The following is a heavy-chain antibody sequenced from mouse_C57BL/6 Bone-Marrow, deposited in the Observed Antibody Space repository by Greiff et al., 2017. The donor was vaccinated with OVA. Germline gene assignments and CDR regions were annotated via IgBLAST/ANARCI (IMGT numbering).Heavy chain of an antibody. CDR2: ISYDGSN. V-gene: IGHV3-6*01. J-gene: IGHJ3*01. CDR3: AREGGWFAY. CDR1: GYSITSGYY. Sequence: DVKLVESGPGLVKPSQSLSLTCSVTGYSITSGYYWNWIRQFPGNKLEWMGYISYDGSNNYNPSLKNRISITRDTSKNQFFLKLNSVTTEDTATYDCAREGGWFAYWGQGTLVTVSA.